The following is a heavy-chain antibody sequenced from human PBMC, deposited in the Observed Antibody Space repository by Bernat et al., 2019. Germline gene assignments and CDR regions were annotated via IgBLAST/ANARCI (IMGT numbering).Heavy chain of an antibody. CDR1: GYSFTSYW. Sequence: EVQLVQSGAEVKKPGESLKISCKGSGYSFTSYWIGWVRQMPGKGLEWMWIIYPGDSDTRYSPSFQGQVTISADKSISTAYLQWSSLNASDTAMYYCARLRYCSSTGCYYEGAFDIWGQGTMFTVSS. CDR3: ARLRYCSSTGCYYEGAFDI. D-gene: IGHD2-2*01. V-gene: IGHV5-51*01. CDR2: IYPGDSDT. J-gene: IGHJ3*02.